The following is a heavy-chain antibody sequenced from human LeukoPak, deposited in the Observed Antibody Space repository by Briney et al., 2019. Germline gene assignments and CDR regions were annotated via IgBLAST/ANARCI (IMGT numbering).Heavy chain of an antibody. Sequence: GGSLRLSCAASGFTFSDYYMSWIRQAPGKGLEWVSYISSSGSTIYYADSVKGRFTISRDNAMNSLYLQLNSLRAEDTAVYYCASNGYSSSWHYYYYYMDVWGKGTTVTVSS. CDR1: GFTFSDYY. V-gene: IGHV3-11*04. CDR3: ASNGYSSSWHYYYYYMDV. D-gene: IGHD6-13*01. CDR2: ISSSGSTI. J-gene: IGHJ6*03.